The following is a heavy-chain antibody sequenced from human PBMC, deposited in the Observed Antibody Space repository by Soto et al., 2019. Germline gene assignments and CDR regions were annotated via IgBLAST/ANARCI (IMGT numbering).Heavy chain of an antibody. J-gene: IGHJ4*02. CDR3: ARSIVLAAPDS. V-gene: IGHV3-21*02. CDR2: IDATSVYI. D-gene: IGHD2-15*01. CDR1: GFSLSGYS. Sequence: EVQLVESGGGLVKPGGSLRLSCAASGFSLSGYSMHWVHQAPGKRLEWVSSIDATSVYIFYASSVQVRFTVSRANAQNSCYLQMNSLRAEDTAVYYCARSIVLAAPDSWGQGTLVSVSS.